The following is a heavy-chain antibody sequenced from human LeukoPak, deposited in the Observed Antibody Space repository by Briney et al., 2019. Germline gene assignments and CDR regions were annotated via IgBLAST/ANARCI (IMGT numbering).Heavy chain of an antibody. Sequence: GGSLRLSCTVSGFSFSSYWMSWVRQAPGKGLEWVSFISSSSSYIYYANSVKGRFTISRDNAKNSLYLQMNSLRAEDSAVYYCARDPAGYSSGWYYFDYWGQGTLVTVSS. V-gene: IGHV3-21*01. CDR1: GFSFSSYW. D-gene: IGHD6-19*01. CDR2: ISSSSSYI. J-gene: IGHJ4*02. CDR3: ARDPAGYSSGWYYFDY.